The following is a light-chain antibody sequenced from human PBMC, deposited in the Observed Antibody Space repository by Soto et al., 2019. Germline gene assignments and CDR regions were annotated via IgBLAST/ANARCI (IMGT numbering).Light chain of an antibody. CDR3: QQRRGT. CDR1: QSVRSN. J-gene: IGKJ1*01. CDR2: DAS. Sequence: EIVMTQSPATLSVSPGERATVSCRASQSVRSNLAWYQQKPGQAPRLLIYDASNRATGIPARFSGSGSGTDFTLTISSLEPEDFAVYYCQQRRGTFGQGTKVDIK. V-gene: IGKV3-11*01.